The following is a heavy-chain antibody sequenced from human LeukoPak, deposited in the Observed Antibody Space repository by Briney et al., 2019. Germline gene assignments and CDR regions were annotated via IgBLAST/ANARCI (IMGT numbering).Heavy chain of an antibody. V-gene: IGHV3-23*01. CDR3: AKTSSSSWKYFDY. J-gene: IGHJ4*02. D-gene: IGHD6-13*01. CDR1: GFTFSNHA. CDR2: ISGSVGST. Sequence: GGSLRLSCAASGFTFSNHAMSWVRQAPGKGLEWVSTISGSVGSTYYGDSVKGRFTISRDNSQNTQYLQMNSLRAEDTAVYYCAKTSSSSWKYFDYWGQGTLVTVSS.